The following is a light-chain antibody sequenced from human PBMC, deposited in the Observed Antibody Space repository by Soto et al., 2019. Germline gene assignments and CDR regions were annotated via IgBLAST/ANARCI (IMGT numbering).Light chain of an antibody. CDR1: SNDFGNYKY. Sequence: QSVLNQPASVSGSPGQSITISCTGTSNDFGNYKYVSWYQHHPGKAPKLLLYSVTNRPSGVSDRFSGSKSITSASLTISGLQTADEAHYFCASYTMTNTLGFGGGTKVTVL. V-gene: IGLV2-14*01. J-gene: IGLJ2*01. CDR2: SVT. CDR3: ASYTMTNTLG.